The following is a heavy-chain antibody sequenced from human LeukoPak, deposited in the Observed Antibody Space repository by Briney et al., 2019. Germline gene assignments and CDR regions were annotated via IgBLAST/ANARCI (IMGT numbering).Heavy chain of an antibody. CDR1: GFTFSSYA. J-gene: IGHJ4*02. Sequence: GSLRLSCAASGFTFSSYAMSWVRQAPGKGLEWVSAISGSGGSTYYADSVKGRFTISRDNSKNTLYLQMNSLRAEDTAVYYCAKDLDYYGSGRVDYWGQGTLVTVSS. CDR3: AKDLDYYGSGRVDY. D-gene: IGHD3-10*01. V-gene: IGHV3-23*01. CDR2: ISGSGGST.